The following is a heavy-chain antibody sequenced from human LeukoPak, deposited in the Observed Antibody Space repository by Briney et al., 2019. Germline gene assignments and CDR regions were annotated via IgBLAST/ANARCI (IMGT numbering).Heavy chain of an antibody. CDR2: IGGSD. CDR3: VRDWRYAFDI. Sequence: GGSLRPSCAASGFSFSTYTMNWVRQAPGKGLEWVSHIGGSDHYADSVRGRFTISRDNAKSSLYLQMNSLRAEDSAVYYCVRDWRYAFDIWGRGTMVTVSS. D-gene: IGHD3-3*01. V-gene: IGHV3-48*04. CDR1: GFSFSTYT. J-gene: IGHJ3*02.